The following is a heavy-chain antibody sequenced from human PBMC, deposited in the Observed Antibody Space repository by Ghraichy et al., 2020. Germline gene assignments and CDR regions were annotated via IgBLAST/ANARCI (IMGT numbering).Heavy chain of an antibody. CDR3: ARHSPGSDFDY. Sequence: SETLSLTCTVSGGSISTSSYYWGWIRQPPGKGLVWLGNIYYSGSTYYNPSLKSRVTISVDTSKNQFSLKLSSVTAADTAVYYCARHSPGSDFDYWGQGTLVTVSS. CDR1: GGSISTSSYY. J-gene: IGHJ4*02. CDR2: IYYSGST. D-gene: IGHD1-1*01. V-gene: IGHV4-39*01.